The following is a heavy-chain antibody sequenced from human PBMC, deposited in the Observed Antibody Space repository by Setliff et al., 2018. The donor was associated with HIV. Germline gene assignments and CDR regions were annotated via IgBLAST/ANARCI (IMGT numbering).Heavy chain of an antibody. V-gene: IGHV3-21*01. CDR2: ISSSSSYI. D-gene: IGHD3-10*01. J-gene: IGHJ5*02. CDR3: ARGEFDYGSGSYYGT. CDR1: GFSFNNYN. Sequence: GGSLRLSCAASGFSFNNYNMNWVRQAPGKGLEWVSSISSSSSYIYYADSMKGRFTISRDNAKNSLYLQMNSLRAEDTAVYYCARGEFDYGSGSYYGTWGQGTLVTVSS.